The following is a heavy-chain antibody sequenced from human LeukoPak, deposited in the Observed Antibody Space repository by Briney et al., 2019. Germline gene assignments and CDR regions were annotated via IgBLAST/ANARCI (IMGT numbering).Heavy chain of an antibody. CDR3: TTDFSSWYLYYYFDY. CDR1: GFTFSNAW. D-gene: IGHD6-13*01. Sequence: GGSLRLSCAASGFTFSNAWMSWVRQAPGKGLEWVGRIISKTDGGTTDYAAPVKGRFTISRDDSKNTLYLQMNSLKTEDTAVYYCTTDFSSWYLYYYFDYWCQGTLVTVSS. J-gene: IGHJ4*02. CDR2: IISKTDGGTT. V-gene: IGHV3-15*01.